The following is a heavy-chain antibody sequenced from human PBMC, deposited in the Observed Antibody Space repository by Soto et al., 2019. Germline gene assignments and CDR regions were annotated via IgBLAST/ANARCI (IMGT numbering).Heavy chain of an antibody. J-gene: IGHJ4*02. Sequence: TGGSLRLSCAASGFTFSSYSMNWVRQAPGKGLEWVSSISSSSSYIYYADSVKGRFTISRDNAKNSLYLQMNSLRAEDTTVYYCARLYCSGGSCYSVDYWGQGTLVTVSS. CDR1: GFTFSSYS. CDR2: ISSSSSYI. V-gene: IGHV3-21*01. CDR3: ARLYCSGGSCYSVDY. D-gene: IGHD2-15*01.